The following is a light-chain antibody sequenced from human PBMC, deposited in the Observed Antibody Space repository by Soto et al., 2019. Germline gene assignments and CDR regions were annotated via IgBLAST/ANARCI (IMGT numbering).Light chain of an antibody. CDR2: AVS. Sequence: QSVLTQPASVSGSPGQSITISCTGTSSDVGLYDYVSWYQQHPGKAPQLMIYAVSNRPSGVSNRFSASKSGNTASLFISGLQAEDEAHYYCSSYTSASSYVFGSGTKVTVL. V-gene: IGLV2-14*01. CDR3: SSYTSASSYV. J-gene: IGLJ1*01. CDR1: SSDVGLYDY.